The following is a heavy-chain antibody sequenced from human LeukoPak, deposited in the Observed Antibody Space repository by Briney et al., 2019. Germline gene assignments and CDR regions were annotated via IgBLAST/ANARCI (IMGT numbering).Heavy chain of an antibody. V-gene: IGHV2-70*04. J-gene: IGHJ6*03. CDR2: IDWDDDK. Sequence: SGPALVKPTQTLTLTCTFSGFSLSTSGVRVSWIRQPPGKALEWLARIDWDDDKFYSTSLKTRLTISKDTSKNQVVLTMTNMDPVDTATYCCARNVLKTLAAAGSHYYYYMDVWGKGTTVTVSS. D-gene: IGHD6-13*01. CDR1: GFSLSTSGVR. CDR3: ARNVLKTLAAAGSHYYYYMDV.